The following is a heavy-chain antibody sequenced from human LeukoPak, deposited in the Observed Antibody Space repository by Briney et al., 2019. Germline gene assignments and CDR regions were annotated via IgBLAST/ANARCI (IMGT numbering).Heavy chain of an antibody. CDR2: ISSSSSYI. Sequence: GGSLRLSCAASGFTFSSYSMNWVRQAPGKGLEWVSSISSSSSYIYYADSVKGRFTISRDNAKNSLYLQVNSLRAEDTAVYYCARELRRSNWFDPWGQGTLVTVSS. CDR3: ARELRRSNWFDP. CDR1: GFTFSSYS. J-gene: IGHJ5*02. V-gene: IGHV3-21*01. D-gene: IGHD4-17*01.